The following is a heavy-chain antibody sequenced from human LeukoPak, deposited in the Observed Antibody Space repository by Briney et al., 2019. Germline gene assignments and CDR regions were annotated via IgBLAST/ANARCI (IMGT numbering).Heavy chain of an antibody. Sequence: GESLKISCKGSGYSFTSYWIGWVRQMPGKGLEWMGIIYPGDSDTTYSPSFQGQVTFSADKSISTAYLQWSSLRASDTAVYYCATTPTIAAANFDSWGQGTLVTVSS. CDR2: IYPGDSDT. D-gene: IGHD6-13*01. J-gene: IGHJ4*02. CDR3: ATTPTIAAANFDS. V-gene: IGHV5-51*01. CDR1: GYSFTSYW.